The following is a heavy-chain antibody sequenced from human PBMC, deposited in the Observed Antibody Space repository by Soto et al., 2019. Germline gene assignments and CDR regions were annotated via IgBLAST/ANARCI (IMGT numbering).Heavy chain of an antibody. J-gene: IGHJ4*01. CDR2: LKSVSDVGKA. Sequence: EGSLRPSCAVSGFPLNKAWIGWVRQCPGKGLECVGRLKSVSDVGKAEFTAPVKDRYSIARDDSKNRMYLQMNSLKAGDTAVYVFTTMQWNFWITDWGQGTRVTVPS. CDR3: TTMQWNFWITD. D-gene: IGHD3-3*01. CDR1: GFPLNKAW. V-gene: IGHV3-15*05.